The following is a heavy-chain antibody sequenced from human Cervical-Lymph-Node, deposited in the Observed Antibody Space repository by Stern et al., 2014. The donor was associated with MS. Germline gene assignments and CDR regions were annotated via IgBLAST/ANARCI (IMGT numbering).Heavy chain of an antibody. V-gene: IGHV1-69*01. J-gene: IGHJ6*02. Sequence: VQLVESGAEVKKPGSSVKVSCKASGGTFSSYAISWVRQAPGQGLEWMGGIIPIFGTANYEQKVQGRVTITADESTGHASLAMSSLRSEDTAVYYCARGELKEVLVRGMDVWGQGTTVTVSS. CDR1: GGTFSSYA. D-gene: IGHD1-26*01. CDR3: ARGELKEVLVRGMDV. CDR2: IIPIFGTA.